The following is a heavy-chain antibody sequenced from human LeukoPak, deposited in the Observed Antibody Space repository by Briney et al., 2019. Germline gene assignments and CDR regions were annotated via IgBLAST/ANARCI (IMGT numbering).Heavy chain of an antibody. Sequence: SETLSLTCAVYGGSFSGYYWSWIRQPPGKGLEGIGEINHSGSTNYNPSLKSRVTISVDTSKNQFSLKLSSVTAADTAVYYCARFRSIDIVVVPAAMSRNNWFDPWGQGTLVTVSS. CDR2: INHSGST. CDR1: GGSFSGYY. CDR3: ARFRSIDIVVVPAAMSRNNWFDP. D-gene: IGHD2-2*01. V-gene: IGHV4-34*01. J-gene: IGHJ5*02.